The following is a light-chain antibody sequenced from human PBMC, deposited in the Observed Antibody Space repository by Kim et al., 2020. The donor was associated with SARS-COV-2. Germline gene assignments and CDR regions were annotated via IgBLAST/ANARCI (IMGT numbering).Light chain of an antibody. CDR2: YDD. Sequence: QSVLTQPPSVSEAPRQRVTISCSGSSANIEKNAVNWYQQIPGKAPKLLIYYDDLLPSGVSDRFSGSKSGTSASLAITGLQAEDEADYYCQSYDSSLSGSNVFGTGTKVTVL. V-gene: IGLV1-36*01. J-gene: IGLJ1*01. CDR1: SANIEKNA. CDR3: QSYDSSLSGSNV.